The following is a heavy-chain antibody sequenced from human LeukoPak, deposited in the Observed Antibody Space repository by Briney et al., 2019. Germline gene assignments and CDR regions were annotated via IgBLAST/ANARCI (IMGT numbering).Heavy chain of an antibody. D-gene: IGHD3-3*01. V-gene: IGHV4-31*03. CDR2: IYDNGNT. CDR1: GGSISSSSYY. CDR3: ATSYDAKTAPYDL. Sequence: PSETLSLTCTVSGGSISSSSYYWGWIRQYPGKGLEWIAYIYDNGNTYYNPSLQSRVTLSVDTSKNQFSLKLNSVTAADTAVYYCATSYDAKTAPYDLWGQGTLVTVSS. J-gene: IGHJ5*02.